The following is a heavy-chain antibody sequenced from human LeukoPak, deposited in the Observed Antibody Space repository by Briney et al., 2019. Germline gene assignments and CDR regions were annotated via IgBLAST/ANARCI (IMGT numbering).Heavy chain of an antibody. CDR1: GGSIINGDYY. CDR3: ARLTGSGEVFDS. J-gene: IGHJ4*02. D-gene: IGHD1-14*01. CDR2: IYDDGST. Sequence: PSETLSLTCTLSGGSIINGDYYWSWIRQPPGKGLEWIGYIYDDGSTYYNPSLKSRVTISIDTSKNQFSLNPRSLTAAGTAVYYCARLTGSGEVFDSWGQGTLVTVSS. V-gene: IGHV4-30-4*01.